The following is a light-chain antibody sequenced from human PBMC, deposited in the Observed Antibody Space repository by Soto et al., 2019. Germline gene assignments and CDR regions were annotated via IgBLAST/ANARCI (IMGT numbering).Light chain of an antibody. CDR2: AAS. CDR1: QGISIY. CDR3: KPSDSYPLP. J-gene: IGKJ4*01. Sequence: DIQMTQSPSSLSACVGDRGTITCRASQGISIYVAWYQQKPGKAHKIMISAASTLQSGVTYRFSGSGSGTDFTLTIRSMQPEDIATYYCKPSDSYPLPFGGWPQVDLK. V-gene: IGKV1-27*01.